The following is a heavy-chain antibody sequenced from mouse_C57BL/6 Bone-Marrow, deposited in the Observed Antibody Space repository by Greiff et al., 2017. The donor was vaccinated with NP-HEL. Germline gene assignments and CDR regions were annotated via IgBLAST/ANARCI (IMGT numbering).Heavy chain of an antibody. J-gene: IGHJ3*01. CDR1: GYTFTSYG. D-gene: IGHD2-5*01. V-gene: IGHV1-81*01. Sequence: QVQLQQSGAELARPGASVKLSCKASGYTFTSYGISWVKQRPGQGLEWIGEIYPRRGNTYYNEKFKGKATLTADKSSSTAYMELRSLTSEDSAVYFCASENYSSSFAYWGQGTLVTVSA. CDR2: IYPRRGNT. CDR3: ASENYSSSFAY.